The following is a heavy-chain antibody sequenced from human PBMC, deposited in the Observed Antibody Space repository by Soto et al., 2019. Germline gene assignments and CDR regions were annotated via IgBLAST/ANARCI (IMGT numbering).Heavy chain of an antibody. CDR1: GGTFSSYA. J-gene: IGHJ3*02. V-gene: IGHV1-69*13. CDR2: IIPILGTA. CDR3: ARDCSSTSCFSPDAFDI. Sequence: SVKVSCKASGGTFSSYAISWVRQAPGQGLEWMGGIIPILGTANYAQKFQGRVTITADESTSTAYMELSSLRSEDTAVYYCARDCSSTSCFSPDAFDIWGQGTMVTVSS. D-gene: IGHD2-2*01.